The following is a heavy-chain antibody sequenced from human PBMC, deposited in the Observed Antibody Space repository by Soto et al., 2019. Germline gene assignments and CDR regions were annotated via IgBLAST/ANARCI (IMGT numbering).Heavy chain of an antibody. D-gene: IGHD3-3*01. CDR1: GGSFSGYY. CDR3: AKARASGIGVYFDY. CDR2: INHSGST. V-gene: IGHV4-34*01. J-gene: IGHJ4*02. Sequence: SETLSLTCAVYGGSFSGYYWSWIRQPPGKGLEWIGEINHSGSTNYNPSLKSRVTISVDTSKNQFSLKLSSVTAADTAVYYCAKARASGIGVYFDYWGQGTLVTVSS.